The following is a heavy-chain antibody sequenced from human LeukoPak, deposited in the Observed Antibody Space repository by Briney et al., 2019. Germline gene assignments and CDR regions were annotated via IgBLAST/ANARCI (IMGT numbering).Heavy chain of an antibody. D-gene: IGHD3-3*01. V-gene: IGHV3-48*01. CDR2: ISSSSSTI. J-gene: IGHJ6*03. CDR1: RFTFSSYS. Sequence: GGSLRLSCADSRFTFSSYSMNWVRQAPGKGLEWVSYISSSSSTIYYADSVKGRFTISRDNAKNSLYLQMNSLRAEDTAVYYCARDRNTIFGVVISYMDVWGKGTTVTVSS. CDR3: ARDRNTIFGVVISYMDV.